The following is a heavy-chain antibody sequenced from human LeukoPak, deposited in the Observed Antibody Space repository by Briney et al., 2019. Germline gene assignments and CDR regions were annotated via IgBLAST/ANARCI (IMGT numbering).Heavy chain of an antibody. CDR2: IRYDGSNK. J-gene: IGHJ5*02. CDR1: GFTFSDYY. CDR3: AKDVNDYYNCFDP. D-gene: IGHD2-21*02. V-gene: IGHV3-30*02. Sequence: PGGSLRLSCAASGFTFSDYYVSWIRQAPGKGLEWAGFIRYDGSNKHYADSVKGRFTISRDNSKNTVYLQMNSLRAEDTAMYYCAKDVNDYYNCFDPWGQGTLVTVSS.